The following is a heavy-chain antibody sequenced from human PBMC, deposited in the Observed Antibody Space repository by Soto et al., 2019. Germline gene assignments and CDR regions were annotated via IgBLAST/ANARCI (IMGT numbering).Heavy chain of an antibody. V-gene: IGHV4-61*01. D-gene: IGHD4-17*01. CDR3: ARGATVTQYDY. J-gene: IGHJ4*02. Sequence: PSETLSLTCTVSGVSVSSGSFYWAWIRQHPGKGLEWIGYGSYSGTTNYKPSLKRRVTISVDTSRSQISLKVSSLTAADTAVYYCARGATVTQYDYWGQGTLVTVSS. CDR1: GVSVSSGSFY. CDR2: GSYSGTT.